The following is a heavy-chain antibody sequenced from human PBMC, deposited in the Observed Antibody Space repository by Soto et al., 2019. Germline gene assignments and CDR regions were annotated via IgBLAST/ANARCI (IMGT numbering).Heavy chain of an antibody. D-gene: IGHD3-22*01. J-gene: IGHJ1*01. CDR3: ARPNYYDSSGYYSPPFQH. CDR1: GFTFSSYA. Sequence: QVQLVESGGGVVQPGRSLRLSCAASGFTFSSYAMHWVRQAPGKGLEWVAVISYDGSNKYYADSVKGRFTISRDNSKNTLYLQMNSLRAEDTAVYYCARPNYYDSSGYYSPPFQHWGQGTLVTVSS. V-gene: IGHV3-30-3*01. CDR2: ISYDGSNK.